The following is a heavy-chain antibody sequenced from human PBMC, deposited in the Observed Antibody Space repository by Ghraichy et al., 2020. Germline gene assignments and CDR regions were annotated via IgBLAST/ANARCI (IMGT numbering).Heavy chain of an antibody. CDR2: IRSKTYSGTT. CDR3: SRGSTGYSHSAFDY. D-gene: IGHD3-22*01. Sequence: GGSLRLSCTASGFMFGDYTTNWFRQAPGKGLEWVGFIRSKTYSGTTEYAASVKGKFTVSRDDSKAIAYLQMNNLKTEDTAVYYCSRGSTGYSHSAFDYWGQGTLVTVSS. CDR1: GFMFGDYT. J-gene: IGHJ4*02. V-gene: IGHV3-49*03.